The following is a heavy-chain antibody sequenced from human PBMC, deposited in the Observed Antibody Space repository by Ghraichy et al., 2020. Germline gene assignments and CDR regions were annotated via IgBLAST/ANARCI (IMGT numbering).Heavy chain of an antibody. D-gene: IGHD3-22*01. V-gene: IGHV3-30*03. CDR1: GFTFSKYG. Sequence: GESLNISCAASGFTFSKYGMQLVRQAPGKGLEWVAVISFDGSNRYYADSVKGRFTISRDNSKNTLYLQMNSLRAEDTAVYYCARDFDTSGFYYVARFGYYHYGMDVWGQGTTVTVSS. CDR2: ISFDGSNR. CDR3: ARDFDTSGFYYVARFGYYHYGMDV. J-gene: IGHJ6*02.